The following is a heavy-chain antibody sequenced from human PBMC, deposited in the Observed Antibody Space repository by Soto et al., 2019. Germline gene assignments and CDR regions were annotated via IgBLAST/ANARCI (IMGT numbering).Heavy chain of an antibody. V-gene: IGHV5-51*01. D-gene: IGHD4-17*01. CDR2: IYPGDSDT. Sequence: GESLKISCEAPGYSFANYWIGWVRQMPGKGLEWMGIIYPGDSDTRYSPSFQGRVTISADKSISTAYLQWSTLKASDTAMFYCARSNSGDYEYYFDYWGQGTLVTVSS. CDR3: ARSNSGDYEYYFDY. J-gene: IGHJ4*02. CDR1: GYSFANYW.